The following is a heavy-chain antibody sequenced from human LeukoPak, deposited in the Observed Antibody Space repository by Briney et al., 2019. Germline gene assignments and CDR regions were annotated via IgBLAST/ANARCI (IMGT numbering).Heavy chain of an antibody. J-gene: IGHJ4*02. D-gene: IGHD6-19*01. CDR3: ARDSYSSGAHFDY. Sequence: PGGSLRLSCAASGFTFSSYWMHWVRQAPGKGLMWVSRINSDGSSTSYADSVKGRFTISRDNAKNTLYLQMNSLRAEDTAVYYCARDSYSSGAHFDYWGQGTLVTVSS. V-gene: IGHV3-74*01. CDR1: GFTFSSYW. CDR2: INSDGSST.